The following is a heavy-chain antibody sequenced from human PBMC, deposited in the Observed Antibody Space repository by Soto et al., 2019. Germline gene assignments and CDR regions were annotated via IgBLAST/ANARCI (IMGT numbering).Heavy chain of an antibody. J-gene: IGHJ2*01. V-gene: IGHV1-3*01. D-gene: IGHD2-21*02. CDR1: GYTFTKYA. Sequence: QAQLVQSGTEVKQPGAAVKVSCQASGYTFTKYAIHWLRQAPGQNVEWMGWIDADKGNTKYSHKFQGRVSVTSDTSANMAYMELISLTSEDTAVYYCARTGEGCGGDCYRHFDLWGRGTLVTVSS. CDR2: IDADKGNT. CDR3: ARTGEGCGGDCYRHFDL.